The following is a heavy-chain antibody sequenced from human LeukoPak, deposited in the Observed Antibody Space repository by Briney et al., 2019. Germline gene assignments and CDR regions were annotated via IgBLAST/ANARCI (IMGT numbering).Heavy chain of an antibody. Sequence: SETLSLACTVSGGSISSSSYYWGWIRQPPGKGLEWIGSIYYSGSTYYNPSLKSRATISVDTSKNQFSLKLSSVTAADTAIYYCARVPLGFGNWFDPWGQGTLVTVSS. V-gene: IGHV4-39*01. CDR1: GGSISSSSYY. CDR3: ARVPLGFGNWFDP. D-gene: IGHD3-16*01. J-gene: IGHJ5*02. CDR2: IYYSGST.